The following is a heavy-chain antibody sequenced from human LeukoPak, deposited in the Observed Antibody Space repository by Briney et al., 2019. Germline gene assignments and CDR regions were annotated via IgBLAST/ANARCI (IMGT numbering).Heavy chain of an antibody. D-gene: IGHD6-13*01. CDR2: ISYDGSNK. CDR1: GFTFSSYA. CDR3: ARALPGTRRFDY. Sequence: GGSLRLSCAASGFTFSSYAMHWVRQAPGKGLEWVAVISYDGSNKYYADSVKGRFTISRDNSKNTLFLQMNSLRAEDTAVYYCARALPGTRRFDYWGQGTLVTVSS. J-gene: IGHJ4*02. V-gene: IGHV3-30*04.